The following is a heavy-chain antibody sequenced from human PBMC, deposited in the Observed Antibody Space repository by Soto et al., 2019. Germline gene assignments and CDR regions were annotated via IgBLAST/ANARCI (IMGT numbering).Heavy chain of an antibody. CDR2: LSSDSTHI. D-gene: IGHD3-10*01. V-gene: IGHV3-21*01. CDR3: VGQRERFGDFDHILYGLEV. CDR1: GLAFERYT. J-gene: IGHJ6*01. Sequence: GGSLRLSCFASGLAFERYTLNWVRQAPGKGLAWLSSLSSDSTHIYDAASVRGRFTIARDNAKMSLFLHMNSLRAEDTAVYYCVGQRERFGDFDHILYGLEVWGQGTTVTVAS.